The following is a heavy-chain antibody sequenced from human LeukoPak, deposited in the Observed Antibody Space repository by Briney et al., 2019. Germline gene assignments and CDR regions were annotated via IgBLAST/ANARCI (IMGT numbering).Heavy chain of an antibody. J-gene: IGHJ3*02. D-gene: IGHD3-22*01. V-gene: IGHV1-46*01. Sequence: ASVKVSCKASGYTFTSYYMHWVRQAPGQGLEWMGIINPSGGSTSYAQKFQGRVTMTRDTSTSTVYMELSSLRSEDTAVYYCARGDGGITMIVVVLGAFDIWGQGTMVTVSS. CDR1: GYTFTSYY. CDR3: ARGDGGITMIVVVLGAFDI. CDR2: INPSGGST.